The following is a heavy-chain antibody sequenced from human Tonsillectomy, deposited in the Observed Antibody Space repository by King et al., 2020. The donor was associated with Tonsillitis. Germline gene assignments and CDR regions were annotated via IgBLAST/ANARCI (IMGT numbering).Heavy chain of an antibody. D-gene: IGHD4-17*01. CDR2: IYLGDSDT. CDR1: GYSFTSYG. Sequence: VQLVQSGAEVKKPGESLKISCKGSGYSFTSYGIGWVRQMPGKGLEWMGIIYLGDSDTRYSPSFQGQVTISADKSISTAYLQWGRLKASDHAMYYCARPTTVTTMTHAFDIWGQGTMVTVSS. V-gene: IGHV5-51*03. CDR3: ARPTTVTTMTHAFDI. J-gene: IGHJ3*02.